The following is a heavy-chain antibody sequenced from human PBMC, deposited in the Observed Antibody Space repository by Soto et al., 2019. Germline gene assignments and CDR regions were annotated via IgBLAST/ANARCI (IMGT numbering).Heavy chain of an antibody. V-gene: IGHV1-2*04. CDR3: ATVILPMGRWFDP. Sequence: GASVKVSCKASGYTFTGYYMHWVRQAPGQGLEWMGWINPNSGGTNYAQKFQGWVTMTRDTSISTAYMELSRLRSDDTAVYYCATVILPMGRWFDPWGQGTLVTVSS. CDR2: INPNSGGT. CDR1: GYTFTGYY. J-gene: IGHJ5*02. D-gene: IGHD3-10*01.